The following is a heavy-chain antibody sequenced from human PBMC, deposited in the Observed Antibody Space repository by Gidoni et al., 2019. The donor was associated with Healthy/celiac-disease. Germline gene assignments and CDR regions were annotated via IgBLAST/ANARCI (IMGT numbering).Heavy chain of an antibody. D-gene: IGHD4-17*01. Sequence: QVQLQESGPGLVKPSQTLSLTCTVSGGSISSCSYYWSWIRQPAGKGLEWIGRIYTSGSTNYNPSLKSRVTISVDTSKNQFSLKLSSVTAADTAVYYCARDDYGDYGGNAFDIWGQGTMVTVSS. CDR2: IYTSGST. CDR1: GGSISSCSYY. J-gene: IGHJ3*02. CDR3: ARDDYGDYGGNAFDI. V-gene: IGHV4-61*02.